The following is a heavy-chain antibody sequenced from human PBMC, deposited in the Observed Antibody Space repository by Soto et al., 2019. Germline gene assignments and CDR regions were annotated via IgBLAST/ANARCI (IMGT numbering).Heavy chain of an antibody. D-gene: IGHD1-26*01. CDR2: ISSSSSYT. J-gene: IGHJ4*02. Sequence: GGSLRLSCAASGFAFSDYYMSWIRQAPGKGLEWVSYISSSSSYTNYADSVKGRFTISRDNAKNSLYLQMNSLRAEDTAVYYCARDRSGELNYWGQGALVTVSS. CDR1: GFAFSDYY. CDR3: ARDRSGELNY. V-gene: IGHV3-11*06.